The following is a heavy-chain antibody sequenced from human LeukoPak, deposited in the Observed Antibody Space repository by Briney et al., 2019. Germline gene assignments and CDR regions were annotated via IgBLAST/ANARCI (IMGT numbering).Heavy chain of an antibody. V-gene: IGHV4-34*01. CDR3: ASGTTQRGYSGYDPGT. CDR1: GGSFSGYY. J-gene: IGHJ5*02. D-gene: IGHD5-12*01. Sequence: SETLSLTCAVYGGSFSGYYWSWIRQPPGKGLEWIGEINHSGSTNYNPSLKSRVTISVDTSKNQFSLKLSSVTAADTAVYYCASGTTQRGYSGYDPGTWGQGTLVTVSS. CDR2: INHSGST.